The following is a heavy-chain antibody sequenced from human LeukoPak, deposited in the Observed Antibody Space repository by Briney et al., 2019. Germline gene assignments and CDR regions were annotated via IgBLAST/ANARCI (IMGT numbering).Heavy chain of an antibody. CDR3: SREDY. CDR2: INPNSGGT. Sequence: ASVKVSCKASGYTFTGYYLHWVRQAPGQGREWVGWINPNSGGTNYAQKFQGRVSMTRDTSISTVYMELSRLRSDDTAVYYCSREDYWGQGTLVTVSS. J-gene: IGHJ4*02. CDR1: GYTFTGYY. V-gene: IGHV1-2*02.